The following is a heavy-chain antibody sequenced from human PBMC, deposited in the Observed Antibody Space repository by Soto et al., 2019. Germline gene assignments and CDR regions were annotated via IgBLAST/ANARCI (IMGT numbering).Heavy chain of an antibody. J-gene: IGHJ4*02. CDR3: ARDGQWRPRAGFRSPYNFAY. D-gene: IGHD6-19*01. V-gene: IGHV3-33*01. Sequence: QVQLVESGGGVVQPGRSLRLSCAASGFNFSSYVMHWVRQAPGKGLEWVAVIWYDGGNKYYADSVKGRFTISRDNSKNTLYVKMNSRRAKNTGMFYGARDGQWRPRAGFRSPYNFAYWDRGPMVTFPS. CDR1: GFNFSSYV. CDR2: IWYDGGNK.